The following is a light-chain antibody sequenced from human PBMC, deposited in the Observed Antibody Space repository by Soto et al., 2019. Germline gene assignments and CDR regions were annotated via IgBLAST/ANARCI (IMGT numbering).Light chain of an antibody. CDR1: SSDVGGYNS. Sequence: QSALTQPASVSGSPGQSIAISCTGTSSDVGGYNSVSWYQQHPGKAPKLMIYNVSNRPSGVSDRFSGSKSGNTASLTISGLQAEDAADYYCSSYTSSNTYVFGTGTKLTVL. CDR3: SSYTSSNTYV. CDR2: NVS. J-gene: IGLJ1*01. V-gene: IGLV2-14*03.